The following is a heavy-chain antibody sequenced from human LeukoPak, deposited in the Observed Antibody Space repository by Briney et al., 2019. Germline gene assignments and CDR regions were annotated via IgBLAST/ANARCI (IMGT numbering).Heavy chain of an antibody. D-gene: IGHD5-24*01. CDR1: GFTFDDYA. Sequence: PGGSLRLSCAASGFTFDDYAMHWARQAPGKGLEWVSGISWNSGSIGYADSVKGRFTISRDNAKNSLYLQMNSLRAEDTALYYCAKDLERGFDYWGQGTLVTVSS. V-gene: IGHV3-9*01. CDR3: AKDLERGFDY. CDR2: ISWNSGSI. J-gene: IGHJ4*02.